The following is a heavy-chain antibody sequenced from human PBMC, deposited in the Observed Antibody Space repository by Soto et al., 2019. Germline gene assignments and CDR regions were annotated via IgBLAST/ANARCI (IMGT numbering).Heavy chain of an antibody. CDR2: TSYDGSNK. D-gene: IGHD5-12*01. V-gene: IGHV3-30*18. Sequence: QVQLVESGGGVVQPGRSLRLSCAASGFTFSIFGMHWVRQAPGKGLEWVALTSYDGSNKYYADSVRGRFTISRDNSKNTLYLQMNSLRPEDTAVYYCAKGTTRWLQSLLDYWGQGILVTVSS. CDR3: AKGTTRWLQSLLDY. J-gene: IGHJ4*02. CDR1: GFTFSIFG.